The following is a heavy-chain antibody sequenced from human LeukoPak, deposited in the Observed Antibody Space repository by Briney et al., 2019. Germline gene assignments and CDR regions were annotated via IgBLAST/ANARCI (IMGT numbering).Heavy chain of an antibody. CDR2: IKQDGSEK. D-gene: IGHD3-3*01. CDR1: GFMFNNYW. J-gene: IGHJ4*02. CDR3: ARDLRFLEWLYFDY. V-gene: IGHV3-7*01. Sequence: PGGSLRLSCAASGFMFNNYWMSWVRQAPGKGLEWVANIKQDGSEKYYVGSVKGRFTISRDNAKNSLYLQMNSLRAEDTAVYYCARDLRFLEWLYFDYWGQGTLVTVSS.